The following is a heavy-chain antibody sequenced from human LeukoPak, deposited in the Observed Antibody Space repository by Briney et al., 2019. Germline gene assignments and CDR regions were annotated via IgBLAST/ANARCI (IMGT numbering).Heavy chain of an antibody. Sequence: PSETLSLTCTVSGGSISNTNYFWAWIRQSPGKGLESIGSISNSGSTYYNPSLKSRVTISVDTSTNQLFLDLMSVTAADTAVYYCARRPYCRGGSCYSRNWFDPWGQGTLVTVSS. CDR1: GGSISNTNYF. V-gene: IGHV4-39*01. CDR3: ARRPYCRGGSCYSRNWFDP. CDR2: ISNSGST. D-gene: IGHD2-15*01. J-gene: IGHJ5*02.